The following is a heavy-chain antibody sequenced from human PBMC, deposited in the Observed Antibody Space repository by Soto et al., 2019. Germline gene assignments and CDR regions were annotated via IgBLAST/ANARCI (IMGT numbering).Heavy chain of an antibody. V-gene: IGHV1-3*01. D-gene: IGHD4-17*01. CDR3: ARDPVLDY. Sequence: GASLKGSCKASGYNLTSYNIHWIRQAPGQRLEWMGWISGGSGNTKYSQKFQDRVTITRDTSASTAYVELSSLRSEDTAVYYCARDPVLDYWGQGTPVTVSS. CDR2: ISGGSGNT. CDR1: GYNLTSYN. J-gene: IGHJ4*02.